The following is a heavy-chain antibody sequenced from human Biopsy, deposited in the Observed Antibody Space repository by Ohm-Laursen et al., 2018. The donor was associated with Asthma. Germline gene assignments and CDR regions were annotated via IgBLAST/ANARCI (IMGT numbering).Heavy chain of an antibody. Sequence: GSSVPVSCKAPGGTFSNFAISWVRQAPGQGLEWLGGIMTVFGTTNYAQKFQGRVTITADESTSTAYMEVTSLRSEDTAIYYCARCQVGYSSGWSLLLKKIYYSGMDVWGQGTAVTVSS. CDR3: ARCQVGYSSGWSLLLKKIYYSGMDV. D-gene: IGHD6-19*01. CDR2: IMTVFGTT. J-gene: IGHJ6*02. CDR1: GGTFSNFA. V-gene: IGHV1-69*01.